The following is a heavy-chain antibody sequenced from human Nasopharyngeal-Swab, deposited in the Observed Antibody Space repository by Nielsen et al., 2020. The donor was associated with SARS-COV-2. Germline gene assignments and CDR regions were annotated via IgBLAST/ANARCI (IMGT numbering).Heavy chain of an antibody. D-gene: IGHD2-2*01. CDR3: ARVVPAVLGGMDV. V-gene: IGHV1-69*13. J-gene: IGHJ6*02. Sequence: SVKVSCKASGGTFSSYAISWVRQAPGQGLEWMGGIIPIFGTANYAQKFQGRVTITADESTSTAYMELSSLRSEDTAVYYCARVVPAVLGGMDVWGQGTTVTVSS. CDR1: GGTFSSYA. CDR2: IIPIFGTA.